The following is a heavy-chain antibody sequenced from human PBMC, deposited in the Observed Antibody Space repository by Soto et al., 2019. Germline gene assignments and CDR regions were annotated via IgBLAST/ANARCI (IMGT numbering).Heavy chain of an antibody. CDR3: ARGVLGPGDYYYGMDV. Sequence: PGGSLRLSCAASGFTFTSFAVSWVRQAPGKGLEWVSGIGAASDTYYPVSVQGRFTVSRDNAKKSLYLQMNSLRAGDTAVYYCARGVLGPGDYYYGMDVWGQGTTVTVSS. D-gene: IGHD7-27*01. V-gene: IGHV3-13*01. J-gene: IGHJ6*02. CDR2: IGAASDT. CDR1: GFTFTSFA.